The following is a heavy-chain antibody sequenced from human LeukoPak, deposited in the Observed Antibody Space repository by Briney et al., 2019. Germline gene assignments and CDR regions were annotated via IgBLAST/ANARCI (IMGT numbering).Heavy chain of an antibody. CDR2: ISSNGGST. V-gene: IGHV3-64D*06. Sequence: GGSLRLSCSASGFTFSSYAMHWVRQAPGKGLECVSAISSNGGSTYYADSVKGRFTISRDNSKNTLYLQMSSLRAEDTAVYYCVKEGRKQWLGPSFDYWGQGTLVTVSS. CDR1: GFTFSSYA. J-gene: IGHJ4*02. D-gene: IGHD6-19*01. CDR3: VKEGRKQWLGPSFDY.